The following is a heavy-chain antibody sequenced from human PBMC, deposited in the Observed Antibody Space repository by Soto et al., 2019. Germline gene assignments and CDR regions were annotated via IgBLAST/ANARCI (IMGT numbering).Heavy chain of an antibody. CDR2: ISGSGGST. Sequence: EVQLLESGGGLVQPGGSLRLSCAASGFSFSSYAMSWVRQAPGKGLEWVSVISGSGGSTYYADSVKGRFTISRDNSKNTLYLQMDNVRAEDTAVYYCAKDFYVWNAKARNWELGYYFDYWGQGTLVTVSS. CDR1: GFSFSSYA. CDR3: AKDFYVWNAKARNWELGYYFDY. D-gene: IGHD7-27*01. V-gene: IGHV3-23*01. J-gene: IGHJ4*02.